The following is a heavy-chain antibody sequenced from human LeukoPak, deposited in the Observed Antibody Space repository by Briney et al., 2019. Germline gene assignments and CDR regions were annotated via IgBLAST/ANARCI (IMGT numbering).Heavy chain of an antibody. CDR3: ARGVNYDILTGYAYYFDY. V-gene: IGHV4-31*03. CDR2: IYYSGST. Sequence: SETLSLTCTVSGGSISSGGYYWSWIRQHPGKGLEWIGYIYYSGSTYYNPSLKSRVTISVDTSKNQFSLKLSSVTAADTAVYYCARGVNYDILTGYAYYFDYWGQGTLVTVSS. J-gene: IGHJ4*02. CDR1: GGSISSGGYY. D-gene: IGHD3-9*01.